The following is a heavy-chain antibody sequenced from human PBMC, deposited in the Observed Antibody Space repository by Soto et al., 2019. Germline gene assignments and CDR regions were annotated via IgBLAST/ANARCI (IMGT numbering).Heavy chain of an antibody. Sequence: ASVKVSCKSSGYTFTDYFIHWVRQAPGQGLEWMGWINPNSGSAKYVQRFQGRVTMTRDTSIGTAYMKLSGLKSDDTAVYYCARGRRYGSGSLGLFDYWGQGTPVTVSS. CDR1: GYTFTDYF. CDR2: INPNSGSA. CDR3: ARGRRYGSGSLGLFDY. J-gene: IGHJ4*02. V-gene: IGHV1-2*02. D-gene: IGHD3-10*01.